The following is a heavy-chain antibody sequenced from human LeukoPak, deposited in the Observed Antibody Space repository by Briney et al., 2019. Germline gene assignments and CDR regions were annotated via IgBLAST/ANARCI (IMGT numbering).Heavy chain of an antibody. J-gene: IGHJ6*03. V-gene: IGHV4-39*01. CDR2: IYYSGST. Sequence: PSETLSLTCTVSGDSISSSSSYWGWIRQPPGEGLEWIGSIYYSGSTYYNTSLKSRVTISVDTSKNQFSLRLNSVTAADTAVYFCARTQYSTNYYYYYMDVWGKGTTVTVSS. CDR3: ARTQYSTNYYYYYMDV. D-gene: IGHD6-6*01. CDR1: GDSISSSSSY.